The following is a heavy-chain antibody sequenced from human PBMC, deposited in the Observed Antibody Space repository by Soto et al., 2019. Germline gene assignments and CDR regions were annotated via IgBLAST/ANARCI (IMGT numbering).Heavy chain of an antibody. Sequence: QVQLQESGPGLVKPSETLSLSCSVSGGSISNGGYFWSWIRQPPGKGLEWIGYVYYSGSTSYNPSLKSRVTMSIDRSKNQISLKLTSVTAADTAVYYGAREMSSMTWYFDIWGRGAPVTVSS. CDR2: VYYSGST. CDR3: AREMSSMTWYFDI. CDR1: GGSISNGGYF. V-gene: IGHV4-61*08. J-gene: IGHJ2*01.